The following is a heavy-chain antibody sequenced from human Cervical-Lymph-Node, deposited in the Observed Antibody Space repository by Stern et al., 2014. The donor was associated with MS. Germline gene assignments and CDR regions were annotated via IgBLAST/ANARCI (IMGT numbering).Heavy chain of an antibody. CDR2: IIPLFNRA. D-gene: IGHD3-22*01. J-gene: IGHJ3*02. CDR3: AREKTHFDSSGHYDVFDM. V-gene: IGHV1-69*06. Sequence: QVQLVQSGAEVKKPGSSVKVSCKASGGSLNTFALTWVRQAPGQGLEWMGGIIPLFNRANYAQTFQGRVTVTADKSTNTVYMELASLRFEDTAVYYCAREKTHFDSSGHYDVFDMWGQGTKVTVSS. CDR1: GGSLNTFA.